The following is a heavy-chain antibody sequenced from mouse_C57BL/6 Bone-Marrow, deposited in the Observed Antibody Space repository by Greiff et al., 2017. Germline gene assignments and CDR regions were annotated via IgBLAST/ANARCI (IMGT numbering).Heavy chain of an antibody. D-gene: IGHD2-3*01. V-gene: IGHV1-81*01. J-gene: IGHJ4*01. CDR2: IYPRSGNT. CDR1: GYTFTSYG. Sequence: QVQLKQSGAELARPGASVKPSCKASGYTFTSYGISWVKQRTGQGLEWIGEIYPRSGNTYYNEKFKGKATLTADKSSSTAYMELRSLTSEDSAVYFCARDLYDGYYDAMDYWGQGTSVTVSS. CDR3: ARDLYDGYYDAMDY.